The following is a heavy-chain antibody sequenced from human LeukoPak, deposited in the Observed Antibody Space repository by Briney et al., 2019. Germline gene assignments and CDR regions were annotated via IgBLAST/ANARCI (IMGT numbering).Heavy chain of an antibody. D-gene: IGHD6-13*01. V-gene: IGHV3-7*01. CDR3: ARVGYSSSWYINYYYYYMDV. CDR1: GFTFSSYW. CDR2: IKQDGSEK. Sequence: GGSLGLSCAASGFTFSSYWMSWVRQAPGKGLEWVANIKQDGSEKYYADSVKGRFTISRDNARNSLYLQMNSLRAEDTAVYYCARVGYSSSWYINYYYYYMDVWGKGTTVTISS. J-gene: IGHJ6*03.